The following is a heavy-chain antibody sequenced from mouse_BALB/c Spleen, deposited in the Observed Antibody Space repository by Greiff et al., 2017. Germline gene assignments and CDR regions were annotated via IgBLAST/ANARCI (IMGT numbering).Heavy chain of an antibody. CDR1: GYSITSDYA. Sequence: VQLKESGPGLVKPSQSLSLTCTVTGYSITSDYAWNWIRQFPGNKLEWMGYISYSGSTSYNPSLKSRISITRDTSKNQFFLQLNSVTTEDTATYYCARFLYDYDFHWYFDVWGAGTTVTVSS. D-gene: IGHD2-4*01. V-gene: IGHV3-2*02. J-gene: IGHJ1*01. CDR3: ARFLYDYDFHWYFDV. CDR2: ISYSGST.